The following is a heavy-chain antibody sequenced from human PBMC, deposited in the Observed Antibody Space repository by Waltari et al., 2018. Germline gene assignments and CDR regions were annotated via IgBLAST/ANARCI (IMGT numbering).Heavy chain of an antibody. CDR3: ARHPTPRSGYYGHRRAFDI. Sequence: QVQLQQWGAGLLKPSETLSLTCAVYGGSFSGYYWSWIRQPPGKGLEWIGEINHSGSTNYNPSLKSRVTISVDTSKNQFSLKLGSVTAADTAVYYCARHPTPRSGYYGHRRAFDIWGQGTMVTVSS. D-gene: IGHD5-12*01. CDR1: GGSFSGYY. J-gene: IGHJ3*02. V-gene: IGHV4-34*01. CDR2: INHSGST.